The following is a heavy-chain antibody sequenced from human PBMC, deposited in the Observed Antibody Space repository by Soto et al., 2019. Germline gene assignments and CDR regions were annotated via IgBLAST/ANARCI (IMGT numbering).Heavy chain of an antibody. J-gene: IGHJ6*02. Sequence: SGGSLRLSCAASGFTFGSYRMTWVRQSPGKGLEWVSSISSGSDTIFYADSVKGRFTISRDNSRSTLYLQMNRLRAEDMAIYYCARILYSSQRDGVDVWGQGTTVTVSS. CDR1: GFTFGSYR. CDR3: ARILYSSQRDGVDV. V-gene: IGHV3-23*01. D-gene: IGHD2-8*01. CDR2: ISSGSDTI.